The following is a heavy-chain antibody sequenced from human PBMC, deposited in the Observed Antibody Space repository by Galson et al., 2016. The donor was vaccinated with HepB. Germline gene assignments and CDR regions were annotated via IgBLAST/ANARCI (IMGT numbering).Heavy chain of an antibody. J-gene: IGHJ4*02. Sequence: TLSLTCTVSGGSIGSGGYYWTWIRQHPGKGLEWIGYIYYRGTTYYNPSLKSRVTISLDTSKNQFSLKLSSVTAADTAVYYCARGWYGGGDCPDYWGQGTLVTVSS. CDR1: GGSIGSGGYY. D-gene: IGHD2-21*02. CDR3: ARGWYGGGDCPDY. V-gene: IGHV4-31*03. CDR2: IYYRGTT.